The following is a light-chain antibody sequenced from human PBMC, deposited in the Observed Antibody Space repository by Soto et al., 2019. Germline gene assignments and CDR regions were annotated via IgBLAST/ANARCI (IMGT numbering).Light chain of an antibody. V-gene: IGKV3-20*01. CDR3: QQYGNSPPYT. Sequence: VLTQSPGTLSLSPGERATISCRASQSISSNYLAWHQHKPGQAPRLLIYGASSRATGIPHRFSGSGSGTDFTLTISRLEPEDCGVFYCQQYGNSPPYTFGQGTRLEIK. CDR2: GAS. J-gene: IGKJ2*01. CDR1: QSISSNY.